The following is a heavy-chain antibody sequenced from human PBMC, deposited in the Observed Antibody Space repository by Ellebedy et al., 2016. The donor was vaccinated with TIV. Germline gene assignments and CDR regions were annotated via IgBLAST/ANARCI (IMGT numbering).Heavy chain of an antibody. D-gene: IGHD2-15*01. J-gene: IGHJ4*02. Sequence: PGGSLRLSCAASGFSFSYYGMHWVRQAPGKGLEWVAVISYDGSNKNYADSVTGRFTISRDNSKNTLYLQMNSLRAEDTAVYYCARARGCSGGRCYSADYWGQGTLVTVSS. CDR1: GFSFSYYG. CDR3: ARARGCSGGRCYSADY. CDR2: ISYDGSNK. V-gene: IGHV3-30*03.